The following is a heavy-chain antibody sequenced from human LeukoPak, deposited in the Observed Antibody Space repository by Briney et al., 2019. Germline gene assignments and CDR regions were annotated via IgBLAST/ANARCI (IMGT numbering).Heavy chain of an antibody. CDR1: GFTFSTYS. CDR2: ISSTSSTI. J-gene: IGHJ4*02. CDR3: ARDSIVVGGAFDW. D-gene: IGHD2-2*01. V-gene: IGHV3-48*01. Sequence: GGSLRLSCAASGFTFSTYSMNWVRQAPGRGLEWLSYISSTSSTIYSTDSVKGRFTISRDSAKNSVFLQMNSLRAEDTAVYYCARDSIVVGGAFDWWGQGTLVTVSS.